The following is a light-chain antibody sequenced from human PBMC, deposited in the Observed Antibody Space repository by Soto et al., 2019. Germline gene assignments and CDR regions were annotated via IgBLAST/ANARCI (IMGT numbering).Light chain of an antibody. CDR3: QQFGNAPWT. J-gene: IGKJ1*01. CDR2: GAS. Sequence: EIVLTQSPGTLSLSPEERATLSCRASQSVSSSYLAWYQQKPGQAPSLLIYGASRRATGLPDRFSGSGSGTDFTLTISRLEPEDFAVYYCQQFGNAPWTFGQGTKVEIK. CDR1: QSVSSSY. V-gene: IGKV3-20*01.